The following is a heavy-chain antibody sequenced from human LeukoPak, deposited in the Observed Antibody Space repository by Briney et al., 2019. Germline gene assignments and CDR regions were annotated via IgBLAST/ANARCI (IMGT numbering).Heavy chain of an antibody. CDR3: ARPLSIVGATIGAFDI. CDR2: IWYDGSNG. CDR1: GFTFSNYG. V-gene: IGHV3-33*01. Sequence: GGSLRLSCAASGFTFSNYGMHWVRQAPGKGLERVAVIWYDGSNGYYAVSVKGRFTISRDNSKNTLYLQMNSLRAEDTAVYYCARPLSIVGATIGAFDIWGQGTMVTVSS. D-gene: IGHD1-26*01. J-gene: IGHJ3*02.